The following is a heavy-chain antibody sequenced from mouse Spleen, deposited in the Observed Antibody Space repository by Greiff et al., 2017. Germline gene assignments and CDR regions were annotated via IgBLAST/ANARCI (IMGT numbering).Heavy chain of an antibody. CDR2: IYPGDGDT. D-gene: IGHD2-4*01. V-gene: IGHV1-82*01. Sequence: VQLQQSGPELVKPGASVKISCKASGYAFSSSWMNWVKQRPGKGLEWIGRIYPGDGDTNYNGKFKDKATLTADKSSSTAYMQLSSLTSEDSAVYFCARWGDYDGNFDYWGQGTTLTVSS. J-gene: IGHJ2*01. CDR1: GYAFSSSW. CDR3: ARWGDYDGNFDY.